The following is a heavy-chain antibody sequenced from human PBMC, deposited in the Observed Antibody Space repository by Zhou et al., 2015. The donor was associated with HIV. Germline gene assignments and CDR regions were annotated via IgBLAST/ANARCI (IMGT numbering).Heavy chain of an antibody. CDR1: GFTFTSSA. V-gene: IGHV1-58*01. J-gene: IGHJ6*02. CDR2: IVVGSGNT. D-gene: IGHD2-15*01. CDR3: AATSGADCSGGSCLPFYYYYGMDV. Sequence: QMQLVQSGPEVKKPGTSVKVSCKASGFTFTSSAVQWVRQARGQRLEWIGWIVVGSGNTNYAQKFQERVTITRDMSTSTAYMELSSLRSEDTAVYYCAATSGADCSGGSCLPFYYYYGMDVWGQGTTVTVS.